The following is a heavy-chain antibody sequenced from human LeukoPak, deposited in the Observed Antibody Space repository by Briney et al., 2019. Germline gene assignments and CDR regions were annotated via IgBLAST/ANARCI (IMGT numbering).Heavy chain of an antibody. CDR1: GGSISSGSYY. Sequence: SQTLSLTCTVFGGSISSGSYYWSWIRQPAGKGLEWIGRIYTSGSTNYNPSLKSRVTISVDTSKNQFSLKLSSVTAADTAVYYCARDSLYAEGYWGQGTLVTVSS. J-gene: IGHJ4*02. D-gene: IGHD2-2*01. CDR2: IYTSGST. CDR3: ARDSLYAEGY. V-gene: IGHV4-61*02.